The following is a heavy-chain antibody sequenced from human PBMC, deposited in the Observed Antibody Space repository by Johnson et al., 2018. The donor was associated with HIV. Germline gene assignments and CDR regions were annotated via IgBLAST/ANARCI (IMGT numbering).Heavy chain of an antibody. D-gene: IGHD2-2*01. CDR2: ISWNSGSI. V-gene: IGHV3-9*01. CDR1: GFTFDDYA. Sequence: LVESGGGLVQPGRSLRLSCAASGFTFDDYAMHWVRQAPGKGLEWVSGISWNSGSIGYADSVKGRFTISRDNAKNSLYLQMNSLRAEDTALYYCAKADTMAGDAFDIWGQGTMVTVSS. CDR3: AKADTMAGDAFDI. J-gene: IGHJ3*02.